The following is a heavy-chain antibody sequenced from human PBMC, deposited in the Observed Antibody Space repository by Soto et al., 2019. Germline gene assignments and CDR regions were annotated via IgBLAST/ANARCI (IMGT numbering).Heavy chain of an antibody. D-gene: IGHD3-10*01. V-gene: IGHV3-53*04. CDR3: ARDLGLVGFWERAL. CDR2: IYRDGTT. Sequence: EVQLVESGGGLVQPGGSLRLSCAASGFTVGSYYMNWVRQAPGKGLDWVSVIYRDGTTYYADSVKGRFTISRHDSRNTLYLQMNRPGVEDTAVYYCARDLGLVGFWERALWGRGTLVTVSS. J-gene: IGHJ2*01. CDR1: GFTVGSYY.